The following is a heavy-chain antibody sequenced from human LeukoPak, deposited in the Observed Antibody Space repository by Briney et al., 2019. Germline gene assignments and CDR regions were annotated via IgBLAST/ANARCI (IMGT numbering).Heavy chain of an antibody. CDR1: GYSFSTYW. CDR3: ARHLRVGATQSNFDY. J-gene: IGHJ4*02. V-gene: IGHV5-51*01. Sequence: GESLKISCKGSGYSFSTYWIAWVRQMPGKGLEWMGIIYPGDSDTRYNPSFQGQVTISADKSISTAYLQWSSLRASDTAVYYCARHLRVGATQSNFDYWGQGTLVTVSS. D-gene: IGHD1-26*01. CDR2: IYPGDSDT.